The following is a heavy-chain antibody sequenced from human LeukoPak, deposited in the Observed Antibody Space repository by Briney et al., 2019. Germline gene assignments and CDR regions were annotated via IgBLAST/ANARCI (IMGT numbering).Heavy chain of an antibody. V-gene: IGHV4-34*01. CDR2: ISHTGNI. D-gene: IGHD6-13*01. Sequence: SETLSLTCAVYGGSFSGYYWSWIRQSPGKGLEWIGQISHTGNIIYNPSLKSRVTISVDTSKNQFSLKLSSVTAADTAVYYCARPRIAAAGRSRGSGPPKDQYYMDVWGKGTTVTVSS. CDR1: GGSFSGYY. J-gene: IGHJ6*03. CDR3: ARPRIAAAGRSRGSGPPKDQYYMDV.